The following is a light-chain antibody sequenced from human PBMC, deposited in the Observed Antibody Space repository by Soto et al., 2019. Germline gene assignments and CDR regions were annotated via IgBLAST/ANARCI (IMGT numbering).Light chain of an antibody. CDR2: DVS. Sequence: QSALTQPASVSGSPGQSITISCTGTSSDIGEYDYVSWYQQHPGKAPKLLIYDVSHRPSGVSNRFSGSKSGNTASLTISGLQAEDEADYYCSSYTSSHTLIFGGGTQLTVL. V-gene: IGLV2-14*03. CDR3: SSYTSSHTLI. CDR1: SSDIGEYDY. J-gene: IGLJ2*01.